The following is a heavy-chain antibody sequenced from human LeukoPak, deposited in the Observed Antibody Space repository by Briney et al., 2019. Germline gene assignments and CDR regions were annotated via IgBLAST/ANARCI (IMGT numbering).Heavy chain of an antibody. CDR2: ISCSGSPI. CDR3: ARDSPYTSGWYDGDFDY. CDR1: GFTFSSYE. D-gene: IGHD6-19*01. J-gene: IGHJ4*02. Sequence: GGSLRLSCVTSGFTFSSYEMNWVRQAPGKGLEWVSYISCSGSPIYYADSVKGRFTISRDNAKNSLFLQMNSLRAEDTAVYYCARDSPYTSGWYDGDFDYWGQGTLVTVSS. V-gene: IGHV3-48*03.